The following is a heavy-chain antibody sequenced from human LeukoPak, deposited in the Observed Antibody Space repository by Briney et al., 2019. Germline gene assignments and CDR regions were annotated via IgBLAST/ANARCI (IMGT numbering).Heavy chain of an antibody. CDR3: ARPGHSGGWVDV. J-gene: IGHJ6*02. CDR2: IDLDDSDT. Sequence: GESLKISCKGPAYIFTSYWIGWVRQMPGKGLEWMGIIDLDDSDTRYSPSFQGQVTISADKSITTAYLQWSSLKASDTAMYYCARPGHSGGWVDVWGQGTTVTV. CDR1: AYIFTSYW. D-gene: IGHD5-12*01. V-gene: IGHV5-51*01.